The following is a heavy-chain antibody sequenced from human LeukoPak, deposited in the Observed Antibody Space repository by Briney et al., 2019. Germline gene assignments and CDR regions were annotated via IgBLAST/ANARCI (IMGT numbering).Heavy chain of an antibody. D-gene: IGHD5-24*01. V-gene: IGHV3-21*01. CDR2: ISSSSDYI. J-gene: IGHJ4*02. CDR3: AKAGRDGLN. Sequence: GGSLRLSCAASGFTFSSYSLNWVRQAPGKGLEWVSSISSSSDYIYYADSVKGRFTISRDNARNTVYLHMNSLRAEDTAVYYCAKAGRDGLNWGQGTLVTVSS. CDR1: GFTFSSYS.